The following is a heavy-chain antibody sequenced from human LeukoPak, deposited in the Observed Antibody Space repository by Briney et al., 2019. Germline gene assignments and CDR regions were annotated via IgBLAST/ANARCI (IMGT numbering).Heavy chain of an antibody. J-gene: IGHJ4*02. D-gene: IGHD2-2*01. CDR2: IYHRGST. CDR1: GGSISSSNW. V-gene: IGHV4-4*02. Sequence: PSGTLSLTCAVSGGSISSSNWWSWVRQPPGKGLEWIGEIYHRGSTNYNPSLKSRVTISVDKSKNQFSLKLSSVTAADTAVYYCARDAPYCSSTSCPPGYWGQGTLVTVSS. CDR3: ARDAPYCSSTSCPPGY.